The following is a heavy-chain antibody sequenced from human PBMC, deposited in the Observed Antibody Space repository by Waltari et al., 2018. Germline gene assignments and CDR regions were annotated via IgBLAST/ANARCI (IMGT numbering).Heavy chain of an antibody. CDR2: TNSDGSGT. CDR3: AREPSPDSSGYFYYYMDV. CDR1: GFTFSRYW. Sequence: EVQLVESGGGLVQPGGSLRLSCAASGFTFSRYWMHWVRQVPGKGLVWVARTNSDGSGTIHADPVKGRFTISRDNAKDTLYLQLNSLRVEDTAVYYCAREPSPDSSGYFYYYMDVWGKGTTVTVSS. V-gene: IGHV3-74*01. D-gene: IGHD3-22*01. J-gene: IGHJ6*03.